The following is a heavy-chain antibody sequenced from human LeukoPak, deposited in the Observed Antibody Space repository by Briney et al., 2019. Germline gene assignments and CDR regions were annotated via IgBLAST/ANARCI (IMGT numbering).Heavy chain of an antibody. D-gene: IGHD3-10*01. CDR1: GYGFTSYW. CDR2: IYPGDSDT. J-gene: IGHJ5*02. Sequence: GESLKISCKGSGYGFTSYWIGWVRQMPGKGLEWMGIIYPGDSDTRYSPSFQGQVTISADKSISTAYLQWSSLKASDTAMYYCARVPPYYYGSGSYPFDPWGQGTLVTVSS. CDR3: ARVPPYYYGSGSYPFDP. V-gene: IGHV5-51*01.